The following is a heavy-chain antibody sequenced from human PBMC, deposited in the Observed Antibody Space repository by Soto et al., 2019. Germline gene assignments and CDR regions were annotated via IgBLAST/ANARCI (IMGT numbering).Heavy chain of an antibody. CDR3: ARDGVAVTTGISGY. CDR1: GYTFTSYS. CDR2: ISVNNGNT. J-gene: IGHJ4*02. Sequence: QVQLVQSGAEVKKPGASVKVSCKASGYTFTSYSISWVRQAPGQGLEWMGWISVNNGNTKYAQDFQGRVTMTTDTSTSTAYMELRSLRSDDTAAYYCARDGVAVTTGISGYWGQGTLVTVSS. D-gene: IGHD4-4*01. V-gene: IGHV1-18*01.